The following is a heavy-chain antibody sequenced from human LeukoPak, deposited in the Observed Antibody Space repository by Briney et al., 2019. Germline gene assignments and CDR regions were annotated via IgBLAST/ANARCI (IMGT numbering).Heavy chain of an antibody. CDR1: GFTFTSYA. CDR2: ISGSGGST. V-gene: IGHV3-23*01. J-gene: IGHJ6*02. Sequence: GGSLRLSCAASGFTFTSYAMSWVRQAPGKGLEWVSAISGSGGSTYYADSVKGRFTISRDNSKNTLYLQMNSLRAEDTAVYYCAKDREGQQWLTYYYYGMDVWGQGTTVTVSS. D-gene: IGHD6-19*01. CDR3: AKDREGQQWLTYYYYGMDV.